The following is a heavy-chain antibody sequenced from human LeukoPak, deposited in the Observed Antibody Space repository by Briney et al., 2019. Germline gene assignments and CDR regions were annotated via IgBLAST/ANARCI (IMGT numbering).Heavy chain of an antibody. CDR3: ARGGYTAYYYGMDV. V-gene: IGHV4-30-4*01. CDR2: IYYSGST. Sequence: PSQCLSLTCTVSGGSISSGDYYWSWIRQPPGKGLEWIGYIYYSGSTYYNPSLKSRLTISVDTSKNQFSLKLSSVTAADTAVYYCARGGYTAYYYGMDVWGQGTTGSVSS. D-gene: IGHD5-18*01. J-gene: IGHJ6*02. CDR1: GGSISSGDYY.